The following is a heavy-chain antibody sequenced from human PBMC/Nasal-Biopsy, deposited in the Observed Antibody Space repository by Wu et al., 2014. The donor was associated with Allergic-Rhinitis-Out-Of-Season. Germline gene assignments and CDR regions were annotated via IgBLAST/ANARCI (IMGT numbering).Heavy chain of an antibody. V-gene: IGHV3-23*01. CDR1: GFTFSSYA. Sequence: LRLSCSTSGFTFSSYAMTWVRQAPGKGLEWVSSITGSGETTYDADSVQGRFTISRDNSKNTLYLQMSSLRAEDTAVYYCARCEGSSEPLVAVYQFDYYMERLGQGDTSHRLL. J-gene: IGHJ6*03. CDR2: ITGSGETT. CDR3: ARCEGSSEPLVAVYQFDYYMER. D-gene: IGHD6-6*01.